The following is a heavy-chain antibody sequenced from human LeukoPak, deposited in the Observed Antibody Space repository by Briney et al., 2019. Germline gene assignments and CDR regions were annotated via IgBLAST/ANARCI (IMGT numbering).Heavy chain of an antibody. D-gene: IGHD3-22*01. V-gene: IGHV1-69*05. CDR3: ARGSDSSGYYSQPYTYFDY. J-gene: IGHJ4*02. CDR2: IIPIFGTA. CDR1: GGTFSSYA. Sequence: ASVKVSCKASGGTFSSYAISWVRQAPGQGLEWMGGIIPIFGTANYAQKFQGRVTITTDESTSTAYMELSSLRSEDTALYYCARGSDSSGYYSQPYTYFDYWGQGTLVTVSS.